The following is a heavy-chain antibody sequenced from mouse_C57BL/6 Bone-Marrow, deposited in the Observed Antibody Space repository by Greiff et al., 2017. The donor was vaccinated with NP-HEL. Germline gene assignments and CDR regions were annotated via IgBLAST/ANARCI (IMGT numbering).Heavy chain of an antibody. Sequence: QVQLKESGAELVKPGASVKMSCKASGYTFTSYWITWVKQRPGQGLEWIGDIYPGSGSTNYNEKFKSKATLTVDTSSSTAYMQLSSLTSEDSAVYYCARYLVYWGQGTLVTVSA. CDR1: GYTFTSYW. V-gene: IGHV1-55*01. J-gene: IGHJ3*01. CDR2: IYPGSGST. CDR3: ARYLVY.